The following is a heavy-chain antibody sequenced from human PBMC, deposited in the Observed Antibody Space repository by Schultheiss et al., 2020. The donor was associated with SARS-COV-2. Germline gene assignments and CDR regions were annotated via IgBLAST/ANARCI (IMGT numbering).Heavy chain of an antibody. V-gene: IGHV3-53*01. CDR3: ASFNWNDNFDY. D-gene: IGHD1-1*01. CDR2: IYSGGST. CDR1: GFTVSSNY. J-gene: IGHJ4*02. Sequence: GGSLRLSCAASGFTVSSNYMSWVRQAPGKGLEWLSVIYSGGSTYYADSVKGRFTISRDNSKNTLYLQMNSLRAEDTAVYYCASFNWNDNFDYWGQGTLVTVSS.